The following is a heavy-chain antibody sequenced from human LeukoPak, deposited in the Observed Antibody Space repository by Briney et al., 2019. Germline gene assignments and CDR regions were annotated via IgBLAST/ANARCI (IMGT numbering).Heavy chain of an antibody. J-gene: IGHJ3*01. Sequence: GGSLRLSCAASGFIVSSYYMSWVRQAPGKGLEWVSVIYNGESGGSTYYADSVKGRFTISRDHSKNTLYLQMSSLRAEDTAVYYCARDRGRGEYSSSWYIFDAFDVWGQGTMVTVSS. CDR2: IYNGESGGST. CDR1: GFIVSSYY. CDR3: ARDRGRGEYSSSWYIFDAFDV. V-gene: IGHV3-53*01. D-gene: IGHD6-13*01.